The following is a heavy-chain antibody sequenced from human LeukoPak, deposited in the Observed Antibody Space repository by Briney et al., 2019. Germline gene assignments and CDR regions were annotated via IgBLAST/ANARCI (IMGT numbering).Heavy chain of an antibody. Sequence: SVKVSCKAYGGSFSSYDVSWVRQAPGQGLEWMGGIIPIFGTASYAQKFKGRVRITAEKSTSTTYMELSSLRSEDTAVYYCARGTYSAYDLGSYMDVWGKGTTVTVAS. CDR3: ARGTYSAYDLGSYMDV. V-gene: IGHV1-69*06. D-gene: IGHD5-12*01. CDR1: GGSFSSYD. CDR2: IIPIFGTA. J-gene: IGHJ6*03.